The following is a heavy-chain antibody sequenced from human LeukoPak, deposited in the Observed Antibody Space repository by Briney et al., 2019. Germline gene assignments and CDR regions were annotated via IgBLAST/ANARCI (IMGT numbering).Heavy chain of an antibody. Sequence: GGSLRLSCTASGFTFSNFWMGWVRQAPGKGLEWVANIKQDETEKFYLGSVKGRFTLSRDNAKNSLFLQLNSLRAEDTAVYYCVKNSGWYCLDYWGQGITVIVSS. CDR2: IKQDETEK. CDR3: VKNSGWYCLDY. D-gene: IGHD6-13*01. CDR1: GFTFSNFW. V-gene: IGHV3-7*03. J-gene: IGHJ4*02.